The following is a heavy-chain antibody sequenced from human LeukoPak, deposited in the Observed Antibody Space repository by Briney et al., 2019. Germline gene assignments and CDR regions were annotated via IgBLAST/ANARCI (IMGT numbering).Heavy chain of an antibody. CDR3: ARIYEYVTGRHFDY. J-gene: IGHJ4*02. Sequence: ASVKVSCKASGYTFTNHDITWVRQAPGQGLEWIGWISIYSGNTNYLQKLQGRVTMTADKSTSTAYMELRSLRSDDTAMYYCARIYEYVTGRHFDYWGQGTLVTVSS. D-gene: IGHD3-16*01. V-gene: IGHV1-18*04. CDR1: GYTFTNHD. CDR2: ISIYSGNT.